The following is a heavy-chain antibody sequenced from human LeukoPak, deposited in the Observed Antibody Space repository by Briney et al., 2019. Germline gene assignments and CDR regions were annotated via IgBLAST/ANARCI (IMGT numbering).Heavy chain of an antibody. CDR2: IIPIFGTA. CDR1: GGTFSSYA. D-gene: IGHD5-12*01. J-gene: IGHJ4*02. Sequence: GASVKVSCKASGGTFSSYAISWVRQAPGQGLEWMGGIIPIFGTANYAQKFQGRVTITADESTSTAYMELSSLRSEDTAVYYCARAGHSGYDGARFFDYWGQGTLVTVSS. V-gene: IGHV1-69*13. CDR3: ARAGHSGYDGARFFDY.